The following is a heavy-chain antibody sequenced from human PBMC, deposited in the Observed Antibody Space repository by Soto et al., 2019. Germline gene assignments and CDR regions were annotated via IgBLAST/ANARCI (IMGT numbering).Heavy chain of an antibody. Sequence: DSVKVSCKASGYTFTSYDINWVRQATGQGLEWMGWMNPNSGNTGYAQKFQGRVTMTRNTSIRTAYMELSSLRSEDTAVYYCERGSGWNWFDPWGQGNLVTVSS. CDR1: GYTFTSYD. D-gene: IGHD6-25*01. V-gene: IGHV1-8*01. CDR3: ERGSGWNWFDP. J-gene: IGHJ5*02. CDR2: MNPNSGNT.